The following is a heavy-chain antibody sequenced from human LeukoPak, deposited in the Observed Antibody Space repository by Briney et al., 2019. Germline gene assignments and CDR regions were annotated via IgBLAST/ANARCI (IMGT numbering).Heavy chain of an antibody. V-gene: IGHV3-13*01. Sequence: GGSLRLSCAASGFTFSSYDMHWVRQATGKGLEWVSAIGTAGDTYYPGSVKGRFTISRENAKNSLYLQMNSLRVEDTAVYYCARVTYYYDSSGYYYSWFDPWGQGTLVTVSS. D-gene: IGHD3-22*01. CDR1: GFTFSSYD. CDR2: IGTAGDT. J-gene: IGHJ5*02. CDR3: ARVTYYYDSSGYYYSWFDP.